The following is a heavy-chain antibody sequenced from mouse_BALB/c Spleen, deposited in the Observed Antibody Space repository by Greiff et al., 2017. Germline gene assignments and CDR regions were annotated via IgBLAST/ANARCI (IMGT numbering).Heavy chain of an antibody. J-gene: IGHJ4*01. CDR3: ARNYGSSNYAMDY. V-gene: IGHV1-20*02. CDR1: GYSFTGYF. Sequence: VQLQQSGPELVKPGASVKISCKASGYSFTGYFMNWVMQSHGKSLEWIGRINPYNGDTFYYQKFKGKATLTVDKSSSTDHMELRSLASEDSAVYYCARNYGSSNYAMDYWGQGTSVTVSS. CDR2: INPYNGDT. D-gene: IGHD1-1*01.